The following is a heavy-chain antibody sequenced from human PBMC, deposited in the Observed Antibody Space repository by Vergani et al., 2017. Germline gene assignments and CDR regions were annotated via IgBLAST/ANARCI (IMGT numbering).Heavy chain of an antibody. CDR2: ISGSGGST. CDR3: AKANPRNSGYDYLYDYHAMDV. Sequence: EVQLLESGGDLVQPGGSLRLSCAASGFTFNHYAMNLVRQAPGKGLEWVSGISGSGGSTYYAGSVKGRFTISRDSSKNTLYLQMNSLSAGDTAVYYCAKANPRNSGYDYLYDYHAMDVWGQGTTVTVSS. CDR1: GFTFNHYA. V-gene: IGHV3-23*01. D-gene: IGHD5-12*01. J-gene: IGHJ6*02.